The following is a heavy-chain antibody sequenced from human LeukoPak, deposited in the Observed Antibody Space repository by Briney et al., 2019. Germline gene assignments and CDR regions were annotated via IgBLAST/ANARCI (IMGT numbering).Heavy chain of an antibody. Sequence: PSETLSLTCTVSGGSISNYYWSWIRQPPGKGLEWIGYIYYSGSTNYNPSLKSRVTISVDTSKNQFSLKLSSVTAADTAVYYCARGSGYVFMDVWGKGTTVTISS. CDR3: ARGSGYVFMDV. CDR1: GGSISNYY. V-gene: IGHV4-59*12. D-gene: IGHD5-12*01. J-gene: IGHJ6*03. CDR2: IYYSGST.